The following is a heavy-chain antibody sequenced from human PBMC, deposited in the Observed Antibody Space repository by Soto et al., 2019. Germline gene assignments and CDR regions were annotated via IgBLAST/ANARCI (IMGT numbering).Heavy chain of an antibody. CDR3: TTAPVTYYYDSSGYAIDY. CDR1: GFTFSNAW. V-gene: IGHV3-15*07. CDR2: IKSKTDGGTT. Sequence: EVQLVESGGGLVKPGGSLRLSCAASGFTFSNAWMNWVRQAPGKGLEWVGRIKSKTDGGTTDYAAPVKGRFTISRDDSKNTLYLQMNSLKTEDTAVYYCTTAPVTYYYDSSGYAIDYWGQGTLVTVSS. J-gene: IGHJ4*02. D-gene: IGHD3-22*01.